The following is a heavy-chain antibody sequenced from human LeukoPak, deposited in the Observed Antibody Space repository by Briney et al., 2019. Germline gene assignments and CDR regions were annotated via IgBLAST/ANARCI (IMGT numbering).Heavy chain of an antibody. D-gene: IGHD3-22*01. CDR2: ISSSSSSI. V-gene: IGHV3-48*01. CDR1: GFTFSSYS. Sequence: GGSLRLSCAASGFTFSSYSMNWVRQAPGKGLEWVSYISSSSSSIYYADSVKGRFTISRDNAKNSLYLQMNSLRAEDTALYYCARNWYYYDTSSGGFDIWGQGTMVTVSS. J-gene: IGHJ3*02. CDR3: ARNWYYYDTSSGGFDI.